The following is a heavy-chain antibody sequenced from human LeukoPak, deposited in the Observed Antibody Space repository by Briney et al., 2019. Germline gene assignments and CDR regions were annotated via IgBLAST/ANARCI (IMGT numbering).Heavy chain of an antibody. CDR1: GFTFSTFS. Sequence: GGSLRLSCAASGFTFSTFSMNWVRQAPGKGLEWVSSISGRSNYIFYADSVKGRFTISRDNAENSLYLLLNSLRAEDTAVYYCARAEGQWLLHYFDYWGQGTLVTVSS. CDR2: ISGRSNYI. D-gene: IGHD6-19*01. CDR3: ARAEGQWLLHYFDY. J-gene: IGHJ4*02. V-gene: IGHV3-21*01.